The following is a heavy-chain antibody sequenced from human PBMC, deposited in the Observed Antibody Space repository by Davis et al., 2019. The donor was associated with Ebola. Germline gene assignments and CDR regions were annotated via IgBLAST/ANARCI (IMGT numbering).Heavy chain of an antibody. CDR2: IYYSGST. CDR3: ARAQLGDAFDI. CDR1: GGSISSHY. Sequence: PSETLSLTCTVSGGSISSHYWSWIRQPPGKGLEWIGYIYYSGSTNYNPSLKSRVTISVDTSKNQFSLKLSSVTAADTAVYYCARAQLGDAFDIWGQGTMVTVSS. J-gene: IGHJ3*02. V-gene: IGHV4-59*11. D-gene: IGHD1-26*01.